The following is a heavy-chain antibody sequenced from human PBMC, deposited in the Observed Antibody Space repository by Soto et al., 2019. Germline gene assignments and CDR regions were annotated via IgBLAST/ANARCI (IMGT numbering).Heavy chain of an antibody. CDR2: IYYSGST. CDR3: ACSDYGSGSYYTHFDY. CDR1: GGSISSYY. Sequence: TSETLSLTCTVSGGSISSYYWSWIRQPPGKGLERIGYIYYSGSTNYNPSLKSRVTISVDTSKNQFSLKLSSVTAADTAVYYCACSDYGSGSYYTHFDYWGQGTLVTVSS. V-gene: IGHV4-59*01. J-gene: IGHJ4*02. D-gene: IGHD3-10*01.